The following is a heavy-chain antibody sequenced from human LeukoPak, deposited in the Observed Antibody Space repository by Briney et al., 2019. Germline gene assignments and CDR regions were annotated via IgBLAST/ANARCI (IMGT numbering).Heavy chain of an antibody. CDR2: INPSGGST. Sequence: GASVKVSCKASGYTFTSYYMHWVRQAPGQGLEWMGIINPSGGSTSYAQKFQGRVTMTRDTSTSTVYMELSSLRSEDTAVYYCATSGMSYYYYMDVWGKGTTVTVSS. D-gene: IGHD1-14*01. CDR3: ATSGMSYYYYMDV. J-gene: IGHJ6*03. CDR1: GYTFTSYY. V-gene: IGHV1-46*01.